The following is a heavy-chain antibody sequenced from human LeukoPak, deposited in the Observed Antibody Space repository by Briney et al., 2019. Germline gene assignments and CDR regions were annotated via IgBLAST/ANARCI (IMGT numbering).Heavy chain of an antibody. V-gene: IGHV3-33*01. CDR1: GFTFSSYG. CDR3: ARNDLSNYYGMDV. J-gene: IGHJ6*02. Sequence: GRSLRLSCAASGFTFSSYGMHWVRQAPGKGLEWVAVIWYDGSNKYYADSVKGRFTISRDNSKNTLYLQMNSLRAEDTAVHYCARNDLSNYYGMDVWGQGTTVTVSS. CDR2: IWYDGSNK.